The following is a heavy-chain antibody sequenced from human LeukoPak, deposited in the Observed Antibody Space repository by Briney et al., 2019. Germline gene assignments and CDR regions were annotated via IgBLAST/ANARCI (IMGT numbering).Heavy chain of an antibody. CDR3: ARDSSGWFKDAFDI. V-gene: IGHV7-4-1*02. J-gene: IGHJ3*02. CDR1: GYTFTRYG. D-gene: IGHD6-19*01. CDR2: INTNTGNP. Sequence: ASVKVSCKASGYTFTRYGISWVRQAPGQGLEWMGWINTNTGNPTYAQGFTGRFVFSLDTSVSTAYLQISSLKAEDTAVYYCARDSSGWFKDAFDIWGQGTMVTVSS.